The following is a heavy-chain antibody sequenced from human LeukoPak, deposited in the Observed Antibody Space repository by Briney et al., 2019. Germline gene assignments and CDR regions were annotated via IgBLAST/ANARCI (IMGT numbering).Heavy chain of an antibody. J-gene: IGHJ3*02. CDR2: ISGSGGRT. CDR1: GITVSIYA. Sequence: GGSLRLSCAASGITVSIYAMTGVRQAPGKGLEGVSSISGSGGRTLYADSVKGRFTISRDNFKNTLYLQMNSLRAEDTAVYHCAKDPNGDYIGAFDMWGQGTMVTVSS. D-gene: IGHD4-17*01. V-gene: IGHV3-23*01. CDR3: AKDPNGDYIGAFDM.